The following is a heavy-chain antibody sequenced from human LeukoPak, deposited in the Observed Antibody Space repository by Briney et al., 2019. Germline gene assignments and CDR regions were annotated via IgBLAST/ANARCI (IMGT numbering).Heavy chain of an antibody. CDR2: MNPNSGNT. CDR1: GYTFTNYD. J-gene: IGHJ4*02. D-gene: IGHD5-12*01. CDR3: ARRYSGVMQGYFDY. V-gene: IGHV1-8*01. Sequence: ASVKVSCKASGYTFTNYDINWVRQATGQGLEWMGWMNPNSGNTGYAQKFQGRVTMTRNTSISTAYMELSSLRSEDTAVYYCARRYSGVMQGYFDYWGQGTLVTVSS.